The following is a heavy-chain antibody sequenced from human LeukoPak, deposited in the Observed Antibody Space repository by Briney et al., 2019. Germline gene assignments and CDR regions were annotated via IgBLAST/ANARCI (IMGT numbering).Heavy chain of an antibody. CDR3: ARTPVGAAAGPDAFDI. CDR2: ISSSSSYI. J-gene: IGHJ3*02. CDR1: GFTFSSYS. V-gene: IGHV3-21*01. Sequence: GGSLRLSCAASGFTFSSYSMNWVRQAPGKGLEWVSSISSSSSYIYYADSVKGRFTISRGNAKNSLYLQMNSLRAEDTAVYYCARTPVGAAAGPDAFDIWGQGTMVTVSS. D-gene: IGHD6-13*01.